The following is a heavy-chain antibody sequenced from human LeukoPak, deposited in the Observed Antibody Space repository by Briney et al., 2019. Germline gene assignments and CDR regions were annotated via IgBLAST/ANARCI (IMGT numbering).Heavy chain of an antibody. CDR3: AKDLEMATIGYFRH. J-gene: IGHJ1*01. Sequence: PGGSLRLSCAASGFTFSSYAMSWVRQAPGKGLEWVSAISGSGGSTYYADSVKGRFTISRVNSKNTLYLQMNSLRAEDTAVYYCAKDLEMATIGYFRHWGQGTLVTVSS. V-gene: IGHV3-23*01. CDR1: GFTFSSYA. D-gene: IGHD5-24*01. CDR2: ISGSGGST.